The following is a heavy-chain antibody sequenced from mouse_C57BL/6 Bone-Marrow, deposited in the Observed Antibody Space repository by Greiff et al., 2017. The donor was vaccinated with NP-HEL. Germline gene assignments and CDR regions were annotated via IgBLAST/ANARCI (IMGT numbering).Heavy chain of an antibody. Sequence: QVHVKQSGPGLVQPSQSLSITCTVSGFSLTSYGVHWVRQSPGKGLEWLGVIWSGGSTDYNAAFISRLSISKDNSKSQVFFKMNSLQADDTAIYYCARNTWLLRCAMDYWGQGTPVTVSS. CDR3: ARNTWLLRCAMDY. J-gene: IGHJ4*01. CDR1: GFSLTSYG. D-gene: IGHD2-3*01. CDR2: IWSGGST. V-gene: IGHV2-2*01.